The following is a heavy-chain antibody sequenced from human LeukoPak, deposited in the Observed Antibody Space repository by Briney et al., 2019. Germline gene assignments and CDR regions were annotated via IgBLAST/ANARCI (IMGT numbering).Heavy chain of an antibody. D-gene: IGHD5-12*01. Sequence: GGSLRLSCSVSGFTFSSYPMHWVRQAPGKGLQFLSSINSNGGSTYYADSVKGRFTISRDNSKSKLYLQMNRLRSEDTAVYYCVKSGYSSSSDVDYWGQGTLVTVSS. CDR3: VKSGYSSSSDVDY. V-gene: IGHV3-64D*09. CDR2: INSNGGST. J-gene: IGHJ4*02. CDR1: GFTFSSYP.